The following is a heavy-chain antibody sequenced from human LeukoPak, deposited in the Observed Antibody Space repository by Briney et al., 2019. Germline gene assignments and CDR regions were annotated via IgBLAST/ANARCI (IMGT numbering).Heavy chain of an antibody. J-gene: IGHJ3*02. CDR2: IGGSNGIT. Sequence: GGSLRLSCAASGFTFSSYAMSWVRQAPGKGLEWVSVIGGSNGITFYVGSVKGRFTISGDNSKDTLYLQMNSLRAEDTAVYYCARDTTVSPSNDAFDIWGQGTMVTVSS. V-gene: IGHV3-23*01. CDR3: ARDTTVSPSNDAFDI. CDR1: GFTFSSYA. D-gene: IGHD4-17*01.